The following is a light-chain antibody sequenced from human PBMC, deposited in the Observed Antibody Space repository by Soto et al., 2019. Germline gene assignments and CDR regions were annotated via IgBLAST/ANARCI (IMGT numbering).Light chain of an antibody. J-gene: IGKJ5*01. CDR1: QSVSSY. CDR3: QQRSNWPKLT. Sequence: IVLTQSPAKLSVAPGERATLSWRASQSVSSYLAWYPTKPGQAPRLLIYDPSKRATGIPDRFIGSGSGTDFTLTISSLQTEDFAVYYCQQRSNWPKLTFGQGTRLDIK. CDR2: DPS. V-gene: IGKV3-11*01.